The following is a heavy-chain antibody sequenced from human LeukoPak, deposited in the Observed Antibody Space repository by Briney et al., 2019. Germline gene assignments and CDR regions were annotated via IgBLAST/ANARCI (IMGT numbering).Heavy chain of an antibody. J-gene: IGHJ4*02. D-gene: IGHD3-10*01. CDR3: AKDYAYYYGSGIGGFEY. Sequence: GGSLRLSCAASGFTFTNYAMSWVRQAPGKGLDWVSAISGSGDSTYYADSVKGRFTISRDKSNNTLYLQMNSLRAEDTAVYYCAKDYAYYYGSGIGGFEYWGQGTLVTVTS. CDR1: GFTFTNYA. CDR2: ISGSGDST. V-gene: IGHV3-23*01.